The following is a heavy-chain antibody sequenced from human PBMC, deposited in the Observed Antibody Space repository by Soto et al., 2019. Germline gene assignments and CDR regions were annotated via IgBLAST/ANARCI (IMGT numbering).Heavy chain of an antibody. CDR1: GGTFSSYA. V-gene: IGHV1-69*13. CDR2: IIPIFGTA. CDR3: AVPAGYYDSSGYYY. D-gene: IGHD3-22*01. Sequence: SVKVSCKASGGTFSSYAISWVRQAPGQGLEWMGGIIPIFGTANYAQKFQGRVTITADESTSTAYMELSSLRSEDTAVYYCAVPAGYYDSSGYYYWGQGTLVTVSS. J-gene: IGHJ4*02.